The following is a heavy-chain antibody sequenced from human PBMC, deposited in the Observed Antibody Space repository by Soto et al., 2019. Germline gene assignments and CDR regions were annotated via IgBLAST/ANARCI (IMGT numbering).Heavy chain of an antibody. J-gene: IGHJ4*02. CDR1: GFAVSSYS. V-gene: IGHV3-30-3*01. CDR2: MSFDGNGK. D-gene: IGHD2-21*01. CDR3: TRGRSMIANDDFEY. Sequence: QVQLVESGGGVVQPGTSLRLSCAASGFAVSSYSMHWVRQAPGKGLEWVAAMSFDGNGKYFADSVKGRFKISRDTSKNTWSLEMESLGVEDSALYHCTRGRSMIANDDFEYWGQGTQVTVSS.